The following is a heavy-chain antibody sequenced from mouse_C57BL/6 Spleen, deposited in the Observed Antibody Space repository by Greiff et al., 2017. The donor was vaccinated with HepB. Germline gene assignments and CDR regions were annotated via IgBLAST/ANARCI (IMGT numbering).Heavy chain of an antibody. CDR2: INYDGSST. CDR1: GFTFSDYY. CDR3: ARGGNYFDY. Sequence: EVQVVESEGGLVQPGSSMKLSCTASGFTFSDYYMAWVRQVPEKGLEWVANINYDGSSTYYLDFLKSRFIISRDNAKNILYLQMSSLKSEDTATYYCARGGNYFDYWGQGTTLTVSS. V-gene: IGHV5-16*01. J-gene: IGHJ2*01.